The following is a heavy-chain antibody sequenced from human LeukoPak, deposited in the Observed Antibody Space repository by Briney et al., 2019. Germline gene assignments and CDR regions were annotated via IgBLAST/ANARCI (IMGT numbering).Heavy chain of an antibody. J-gene: IGHJ5*02. D-gene: IGHD1-1*01. V-gene: IGHV3-53*04. Sequence: SGGSLRLSCAASGFSVSSNYMTWVRQAPGKGLEWVSVIYGGGDTHYADSVRGRFTISRHTSDNTPYLQMNSLRTEDTAVYYCARATVATGTLWFDAWGQGTLVTVSS. CDR2: IYGGGDT. CDR1: GFSVSSNY. CDR3: ARATVATGTLWFDA.